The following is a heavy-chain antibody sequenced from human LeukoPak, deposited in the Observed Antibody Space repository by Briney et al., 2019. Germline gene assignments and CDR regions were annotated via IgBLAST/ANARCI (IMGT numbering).Heavy chain of an antibody. CDR3: AIDPGIAAAGTSGDY. D-gene: IGHD6-13*01. Sequence: GASVKVSCKASGYTFTSYGISWVRQAPGQGLEWMGWISAYNGNTNYAQKLQGRVTMTTDTSTSTVYMELRSLRSDDTAVYYCAIDPGIAAAGTSGDYWGQGTLVTVSS. CDR1: GYTFTSYG. CDR2: ISAYNGNT. V-gene: IGHV1-18*01. J-gene: IGHJ4*02.